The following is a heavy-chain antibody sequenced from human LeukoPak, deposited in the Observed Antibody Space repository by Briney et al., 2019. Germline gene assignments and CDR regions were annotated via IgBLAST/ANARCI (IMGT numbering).Heavy chain of an antibody. V-gene: IGHV4-39*01. CDR1: GGSISSSSYY. D-gene: IGHD1-26*01. Sequence: SETLSLTCTVSGGSISSSSYYWGWIRQPPGKGLEWIGSIYYSGSTYYNPSLKSRVTISVDTSKNQFSLKLSSVTAADTAVYYCARGVGAYYMDVWGKGTTVTISS. CDR3: ARGVGAYYMDV. CDR2: IYYSGST. J-gene: IGHJ6*03.